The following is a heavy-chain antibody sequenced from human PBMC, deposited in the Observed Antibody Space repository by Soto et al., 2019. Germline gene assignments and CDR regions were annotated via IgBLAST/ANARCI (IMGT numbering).Heavy chain of an antibody. D-gene: IGHD6-19*01. J-gene: IGHJ5*02. CDR3: ARDGSGWYNWFDP. CDR1: GGSISSYY. V-gene: IGHV4-59*01. CDR2: IYYSGST. Sequence: PSETLSLACTVSGGSISSYYWSWIRQPPGKGLEWIGYIYYSGSTNYNPSLKSRVTISVDTSKNQFSLKLSSVTAADTAVYYFARDGSGWYNWFDPWGQATLVTVSS.